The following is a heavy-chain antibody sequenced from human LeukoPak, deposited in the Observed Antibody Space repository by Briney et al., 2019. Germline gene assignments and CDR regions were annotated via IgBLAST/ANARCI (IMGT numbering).Heavy chain of an antibody. J-gene: IGHJ5*02. CDR1: GGSISSSSYY. D-gene: IGHD2-15*01. Sequence: SSETLSLTCTVSGGSISSSSYYWGWIRQPPGKGLEWIGSIYYSGSTYYNPSLKSRVTISVDTSKNQFSLKLSSVTAADTAVYYCARRGYGYSWFDPWGQGTLVTVSS. CDR2: IYYSGST. CDR3: ARRGYGYSWFDP. V-gene: IGHV4-39*01.